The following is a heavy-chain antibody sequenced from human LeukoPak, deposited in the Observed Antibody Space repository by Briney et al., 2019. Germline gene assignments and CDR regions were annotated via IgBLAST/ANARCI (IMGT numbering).Heavy chain of an antibody. V-gene: IGHV3-73*01. J-gene: IGHJ4*02. CDR3: TTGILLWFGEFYTDY. Sequence: GGSLRLSCAASGFTFAGSAIHWVRQASGKGLEWVGRIRSKANSYATAYAASVEGRFTISRDDSKNTAFLQMNSLKAEDTAVYYCTTGILLWFGEFYTDYWGQGTLVTVSS. D-gene: IGHD3-10*01. CDR1: GFTFAGSA. CDR2: IRSKANSYAT.